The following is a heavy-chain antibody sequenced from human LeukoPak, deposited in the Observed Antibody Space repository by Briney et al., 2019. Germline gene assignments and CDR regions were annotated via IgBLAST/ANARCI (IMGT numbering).Heavy chain of an antibody. J-gene: IGHJ6*03. D-gene: IGHD2-21*01. CDR1: GFTFSSYT. CDR2: ISSGSSYI. V-gene: IGHV3-21*01. CDR3: ARVGGGASYYYYYMDV. Sequence: GGSLRLSCVASGFTFSSYTMKWVRQAPGKGLEWVSSISSGSSYIYYADSVKGRFTISRDNAKNSLYLQMNSLRAEATAVYHCARVGGGASYYYYYMDVWGKGTTVTVSS.